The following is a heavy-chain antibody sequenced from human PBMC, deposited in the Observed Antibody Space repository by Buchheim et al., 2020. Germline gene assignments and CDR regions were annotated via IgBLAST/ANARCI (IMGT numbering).Heavy chain of an antibody. V-gene: IGHV3-30*18. CDR1: GFTFSSYG. Sequence: VQLLESGGGVVQPGRSLRLSCAASGFTFSSYGMHWVRQAPGKGLEWVAVISYDGSNKYYADSVKGRFTISRDNSKNTLYLQMNSLRAEDTAVYYCAKCPWTDDFWGRLHYYYGMDVWGQETT. CDR3: AKCPWTDDFWGRLHYYYGMDV. CDR2: ISYDGSNK. J-gene: IGHJ6*02. D-gene: IGHD3-3*01.